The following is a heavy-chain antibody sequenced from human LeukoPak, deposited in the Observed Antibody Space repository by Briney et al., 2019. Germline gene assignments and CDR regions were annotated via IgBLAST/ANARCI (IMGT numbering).Heavy chain of an antibody. Sequence: PSETLSLTCTVSGGSITIYYWSWIRQPPGKGLEWIGYIDHTGITNYNPSLNSRVTISRDTSKNHFSLELSSATAADTAVYFCAQGRVSSSTWYSTYYYYFYMDVWGRGTTVTVSS. J-gene: IGHJ6*03. CDR3: AQGRVSSSTWYSTYYYYFYMDV. CDR1: GGSITIYY. CDR2: IDHTGIT. D-gene: IGHD6-13*01. V-gene: IGHV4-59*01.